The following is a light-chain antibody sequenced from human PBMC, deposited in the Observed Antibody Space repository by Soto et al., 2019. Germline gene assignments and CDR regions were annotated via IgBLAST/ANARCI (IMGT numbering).Light chain of an antibody. CDR2: AAS. CDR1: QSVSSN. J-gene: IGKJ4*01. V-gene: IGKV3-15*01. CDR3: QQGDSFPFT. Sequence: EIVLTQSPGTLSLSPGERATLSCRASQSVSSNLAWYQQKPGQAPRLLIYAASTRATGIPARFSGSGSGTDFTLIISSLQPEDFATYFCQQGDSFPFTFGGGTKVDIK.